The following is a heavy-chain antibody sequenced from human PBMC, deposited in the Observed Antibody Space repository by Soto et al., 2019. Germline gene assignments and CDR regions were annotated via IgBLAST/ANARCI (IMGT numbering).Heavy chain of an antibody. V-gene: IGHV4-59*01. CDR2: IYYSGST. CDR1: GGSISSYY. CDR3: ARDSMVRGYGMEV. J-gene: IGHJ6*02. Sequence: SETLSLTCTVSGGSISSYYWSWIRQPPGKGLEWIGYIYYSGSTNYNPSLKSRVTISVDTSKNQFSLKLSSVTAADTAVYYCARDSMVRGYGMEVWGQGTTVTVSS. D-gene: IGHD3-10*01.